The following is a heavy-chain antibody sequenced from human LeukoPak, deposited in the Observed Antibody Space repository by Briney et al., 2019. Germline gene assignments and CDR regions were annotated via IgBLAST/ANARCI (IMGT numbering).Heavy chain of an antibody. V-gene: IGHV1-8*01. CDR1: GYTFTSYD. D-gene: IGHD6-19*01. CDR2: VSPNSGNT. Sequence: ASVKVSCKASGYTFTSYDLNWVRQATGQGLEWMGWVSPNSGNTGYSQKFQGRVSITRDTSASTAFMELSSLTSEDTAVYYCARTGYSGGWYRNGMDVWGQGTTVTVSS. J-gene: IGHJ6*02. CDR3: ARTGYSGGWYRNGMDV.